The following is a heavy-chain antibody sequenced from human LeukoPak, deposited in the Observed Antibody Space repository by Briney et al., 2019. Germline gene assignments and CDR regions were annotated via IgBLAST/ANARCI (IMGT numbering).Heavy chain of an antibody. J-gene: IGHJ6*02. V-gene: IGHV4-59*01. CDR2: IYYSGST. D-gene: IGHD1-1*01. Sequence: SETLSLTCTVSGGSISSYYWSWVRQPPGKGLEWIGYIYYSGSTNYNPSLKSRVTISVDTSKNQFSLKLSSVTAADTAVYYCARGRYLKGYYYYGMDVWGQGTTVTVSS. CDR3: ARGRYLKGYYYYGMDV. CDR1: GGSISSYY.